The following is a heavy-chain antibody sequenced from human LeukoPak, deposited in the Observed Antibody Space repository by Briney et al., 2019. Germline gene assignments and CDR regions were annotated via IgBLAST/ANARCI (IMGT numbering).Heavy chain of an antibody. V-gene: IGHV3-53*01. CDR1: GFTVGSNY. D-gene: IGHD6-19*01. CDR2: IYSGGST. Sequence: GGSLILSCAASGFTVGSNYMTWVRQAPGKGLEWVSVIYSGGSTYYADSLEGRFTISRDNSKNTLYLQMNSLRAEDTAVYYCARAGSTGWYGDWFDPWGQGTLVTVSS. CDR3: ARAGSTGWYGDWFDP. J-gene: IGHJ5*02.